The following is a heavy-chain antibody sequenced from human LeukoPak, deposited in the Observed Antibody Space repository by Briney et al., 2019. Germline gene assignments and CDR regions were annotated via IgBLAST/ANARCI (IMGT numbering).Heavy chain of an antibody. CDR3: ARGLGFGELLDY. CDR1: GGSFSGYY. D-gene: IGHD3-10*01. Sequence: SETLSLTCAVYGGSFSGYYWSWIRQPPGKGLEWIGEINHSGSTNYNPPLKSRVTISVDTSKNQFSLKLSSVTAADTAVYYCARGLGFGELLDYWGQGTLVTVSS. J-gene: IGHJ4*02. CDR2: INHSGST. V-gene: IGHV4-34*01.